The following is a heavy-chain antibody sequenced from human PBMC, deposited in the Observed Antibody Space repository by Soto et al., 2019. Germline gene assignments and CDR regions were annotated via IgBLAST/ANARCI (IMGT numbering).Heavy chain of an antibody. CDR3: ARDPLWGTAMVLWYFAL. CDR2: ISYDGSNK. Sequence: QVQLVESGGGVVQPGRSLRLSCAASGFTFNNYAMHWVRQAPGKGLEWVALISYDGSNKYYADSVKGRFTISRDNSKNPXYLQMNSLRAEDTAVYYCARDPLWGTAMVLWYFALWGRGTLVTVSS. V-gene: IGHV3-30-3*01. J-gene: IGHJ2*01. CDR1: GFTFNNYA. D-gene: IGHD5-18*01.